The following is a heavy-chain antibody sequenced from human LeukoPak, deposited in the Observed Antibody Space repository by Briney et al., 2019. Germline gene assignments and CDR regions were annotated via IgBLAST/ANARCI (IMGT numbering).Heavy chain of an antibody. CDR1: GFTFSSYS. J-gene: IGHJ3*02. Sequence: GGSLRLSCAASGFTFSSYSMNWVRQAPGKGLEWVSGINWNGGSTGYADSVKGRFTISRDNAKNSLYLQMNSLRAEDTALYYCARGDGPDAFDIWGQGTMVTVSS. V-gene: IGHV3-20*04. CDR3: ARGDGPDAFDI. D-gene: IGHD2-8*01. CDR2: INWNGGST.